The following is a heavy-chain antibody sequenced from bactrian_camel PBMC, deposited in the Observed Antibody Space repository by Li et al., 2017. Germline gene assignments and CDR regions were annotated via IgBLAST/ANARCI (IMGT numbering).Heavy chain of an antibody. CDR1: GSTESGTY. J-gene: IGHJ4*01. V-gene: IGHV3S53*01. D-gene: IGHD2*01. CDR3: AADLARYCGAFSGFFARAS. Sequence: HVQLVESGGGSVQAGGSVRLSCVTSGSTESGTYVAWIRQAPGKGREGVATIDTDGSTRYADSVKGRLTLSKDNAKNTLYLQMNSLKPEDSAMYYCAADLARYCGAFSGFFARASWGQGTQVTVS. CDR2: IDTDGST.